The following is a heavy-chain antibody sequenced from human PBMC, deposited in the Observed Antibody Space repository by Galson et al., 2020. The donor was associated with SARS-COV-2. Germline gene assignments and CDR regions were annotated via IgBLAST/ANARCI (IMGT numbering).Heavy chain of an antibody. Sequence: GGSLRLSCAASGFTFSNAWMSWVRQAPGKGLEWVGRIKSKTDGGTTDYAAPVKGRFTISRDDSKNTLYLQMNSLKTEDTAVYYCTTGHYSYECSGYSNDAFDIWGQGTMVTVSS. CDR2: IKSKTDGGTT. J-gene: IGHJ3*02. V-gene: IGHV3-15*01. CDR1: GFTFSNAW. CDR3: TTGHYSYECSGYSNDAFDI. D-gene: IGHD3-22*01.